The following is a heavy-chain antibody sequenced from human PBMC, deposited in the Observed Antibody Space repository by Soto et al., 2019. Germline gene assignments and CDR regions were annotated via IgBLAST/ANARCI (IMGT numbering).Heavy chain of an antibody. Sequence: QPGGSLRLSCAASGFTFSSYGMHWVRQAPGKGLEWVAVISYDGSNKYYADSVKGRFTISRDNSKNTLYLQMNSLRAEDTAVYCCAKDSNTGYSGSSAFDIWGQGTMVTVSS. CDR1: GFTFSSYG. CDR2: ISYDGSNK. V-gene: IGHV3-30*18. J-gene: IGHJ3*02. D-gene: IGHD1-26*01. CDR3: AKDSNTGYSGSSAFDI.